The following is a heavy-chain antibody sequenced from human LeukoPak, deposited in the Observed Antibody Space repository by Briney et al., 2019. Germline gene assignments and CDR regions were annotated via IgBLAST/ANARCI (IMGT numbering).Heavy chain of an antibody. V-gene: IGHV3-23*01. CDR1: GFTVSSNY. CDR2: ISGSGGST. J-gene: IGHJ3*02. Sequence: GGSLRLSCAASGFTVSSNYMSWVRQAPGKGLEWVSAISGSGGSTYYADSVKGRFTISRDNSKNTLYLQMNSLRAEDTAVYYCAKVVPLRYFDWLSGLGAFDIWGQGTMVTVSS. D-gene: IGHD3-9*01. CDR3: AKVVPLRYFDWLSGLGAFDI.